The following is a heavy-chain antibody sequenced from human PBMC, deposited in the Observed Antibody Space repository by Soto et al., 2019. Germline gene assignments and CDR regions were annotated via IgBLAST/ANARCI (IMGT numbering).Heavy chain of an antibody. CDR3: ARTGATIFQRDYYYYGMDV. CDR2: INPSGGST. Sequence: ASVKVSCKASGYTLTSYYMHWVRQAPGQGLEWMGIINPSGGSTSYAQKFQGRVTMTRDTSTSTVYMELSSLRSEDTAVYYCARTGATIFQRDYYYYGMDVWGQGTTVTVSS. V-gene: IGHV1-46*01. CDR1: GYTLTSYY. J-gene: IGHJ6*02. D-gene: IGHD1-26*01.